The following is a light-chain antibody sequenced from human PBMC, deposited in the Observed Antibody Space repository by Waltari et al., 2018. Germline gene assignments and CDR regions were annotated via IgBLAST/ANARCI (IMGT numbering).Light chain of an antibody. Sequence: QSALTQPPSASGSPGQSVTISCAGTISDIGYYDYVSWYQQHPGKAPKRMIYEVNKRPAGVPDRVSGSKSGSTASLTVSGLQAEDEADYYCTSYADNNPVIFGGGTKLTVL. V-gene: IGLV2-8*01. CDR2: EVN. J-gene: IGLJ2*01. CDR3: TSYADNNPVI. CDR1: ISDIGYYDY.